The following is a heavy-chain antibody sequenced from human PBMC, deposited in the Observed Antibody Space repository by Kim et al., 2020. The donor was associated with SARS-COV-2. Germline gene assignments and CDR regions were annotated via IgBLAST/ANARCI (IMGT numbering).Heavy chain of an antibody. CDR3: VRSGYCSGGVCQTFDN. V-gene: IGHV4-31*03. D-gene: IGHD2-8*02. Sequence: SETLSLTCSVSDDSINSGDHYWGWIRQHPEKGLEWIGYIYYSGSTYYNPSLESRVILSVDTSKNQFSLNLRSVTAADTAMYYCVRSGYCSGGVCQTFDNWGQGILVTVSS. CDR1: DDSINSGDHY. CDR2: IYYSGST. J-gene: IGHJ4*02.